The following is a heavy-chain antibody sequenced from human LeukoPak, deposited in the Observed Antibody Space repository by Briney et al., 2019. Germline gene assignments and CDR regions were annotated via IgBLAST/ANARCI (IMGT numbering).Heavy chain of an antibody. V-gene: IGHV3-15*01. J-gene: IGHJ4*02. Sequence: PGRSLRLSCTASGFTFGDYAMSWVRPAPGKGLEWVGRIKSKTDGGTTDYAAPVKGRFTISRDDSKNTLYLQMNSLKTEDTAVYYCTTDSSSTDYWGQGTLVTVSS. CDR1: GFTFGDYA. CDR2: IKSKTDGGTT. CDR3: TTDSSSTDY. D-gene: IGHD6-6*01.